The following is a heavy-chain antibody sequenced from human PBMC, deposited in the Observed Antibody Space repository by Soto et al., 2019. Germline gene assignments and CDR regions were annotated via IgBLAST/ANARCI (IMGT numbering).Heavy chain of an antibody. Sequence: XATLSLTCAVCGGSFSGYYWSWIRQPPGKGLEWIGEINHSGSTEYNPSLKSRVTISLDTSKNQFSLKLSSVTGADTAVYYCARWPGDYDFWSGYGMDVWGQGTTVTVSS. V-gene: IGHV4-34*01. J-gene: IGHJ6*02. CDR3: ARWPGDYDFWSGYGMDV. CDR1: GGSFSGYY. D-gene: IGHD3-3*01. CDR2: INHSGST.